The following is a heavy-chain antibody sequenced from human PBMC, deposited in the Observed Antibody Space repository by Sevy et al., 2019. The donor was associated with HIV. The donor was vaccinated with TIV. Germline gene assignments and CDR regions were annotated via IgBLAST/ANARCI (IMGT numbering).Heavy chain of an antibody. J-gene: IGHJ6*02. CDR3: AKGEEGYCSGGSCRGGIYYYYGMDV. CDR2: ISGSGGST. CDR1: GFTFSSYA. Sequence: GGSLRLSCAASGFTFSSYAMSWVRQAPGKGLEWVSAISGSGGSTYYADSVKGRFTISRDNSKNTLYLQMNSLRAEDTAVYYCAKGEEGYCSGGSCRGGIYYYYGMDVWGQGTTVTDSS. D-gene: IGHD2-15*01. V-gene: IGHV3-23*01.